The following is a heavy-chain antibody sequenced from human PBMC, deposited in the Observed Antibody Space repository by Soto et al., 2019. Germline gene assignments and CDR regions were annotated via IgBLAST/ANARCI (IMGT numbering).Heavy chain of an antibody. V-gene: IGHV3-7*01. CDR1: GFTFDHYW. CDR3: VRDQVGAARGFYYYYYMDM. J-gene: IGHJ6*03. CDR2: INEDGSLT. D-gene: IGHD6-25*01. Sequence: GGSLRLSCGPSGFTFDHYWMSWVRQAPGKGLEWVANINEDGSLTAYVDSVRGRFTISRDHANNSLYLQMDNMRVEDTAVYYCVRDQVGAARGFYYYYYMDMWGKGTTVTVSS.